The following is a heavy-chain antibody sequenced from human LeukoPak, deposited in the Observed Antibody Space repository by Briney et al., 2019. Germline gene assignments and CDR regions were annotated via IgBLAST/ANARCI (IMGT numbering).Heavy chain of an antibody. V-gene: IGHV1-2*02. Sequence: ASVKVSCKASGYTFTSYGISWVRQAPGQGLEWMGWINPNSGGTDYAQKFQGRVTMTRDTSISTAYMELSSLRSDDTALYYCARSTYDSSGYYHFDYWGQGTLVTVSS. CDR2: INPNSGGT. CDR3: ARSTYDSSGYYHFDY. CDR1: GYTFTSYG. D-gene: IGHD3-22*01. J-gene: IGHJ4*02.